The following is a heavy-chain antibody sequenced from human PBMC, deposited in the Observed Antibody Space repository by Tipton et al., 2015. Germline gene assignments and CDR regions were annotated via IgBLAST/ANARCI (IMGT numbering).Heavy chain of an antibody. D-gene: IGHD3-16*01. CDR1: GGSIGSYY. CDR2: IYYSETT. Sequence: TLSLTCTVSGGSIGSYYWNWIRQSPGKGLEWIGYIYYSETTEYNPYLNGRVTIAVDTSKNQFSLNLRSVTAADTAIYYCTRASFMREAGYDYWGQRPLVPVSS. J-gene: IGHJ4*02. V-gene: IGHV4-59*01. CDR3: TRASFMREAGYDY.